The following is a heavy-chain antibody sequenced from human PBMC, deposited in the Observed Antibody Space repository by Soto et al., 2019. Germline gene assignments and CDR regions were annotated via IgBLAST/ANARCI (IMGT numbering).Heavy chain of an antibody. Sequence: VASVNVSCESSGYTFTGCYMHWVRQAPGQGRECMGWINPNSGGTNYAQKCQGRVTMTRDTSISTAYMELSRLRSDDTAVYYCARDSVYYYDSSGFSCFDPWGQGTLVTVSS. CDR2: INPNSGGT. V-gene: IGHV1-2*02. D-gene: IGHD3-22*01. CDR1: GYTFTGCY. J-gene: IGHJ5*02. CDR3: ARDSVYYYDSSGFSCFDP.